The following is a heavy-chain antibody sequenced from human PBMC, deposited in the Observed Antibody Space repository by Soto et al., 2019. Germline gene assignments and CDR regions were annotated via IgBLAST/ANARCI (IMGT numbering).Heavy chain of an antibody. CDR1: GYTFTGYY. CDR2: INPKTGDT. Sequence: ASVKVSCKTSGYTFTGYYLNWVRQAPGRGLEWVGWINPKTGDTNNAQKFQGRVTMTTDTSISTGYMQLSGLKSDDTAVYYCVTGDHLVRWGQGTRVTVSS. D-gene: IGHD6-6*01. CDR3: VTGDHLVR. J-gene: IGHJ4*02. V-gene: IGHV1-2*02.